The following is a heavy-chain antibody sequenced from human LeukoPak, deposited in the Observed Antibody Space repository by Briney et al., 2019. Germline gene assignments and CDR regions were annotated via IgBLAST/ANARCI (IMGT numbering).Heavy chain of an antibody. CDR1: GFTFSDYY. D-gene: IGHD3-22*01. V-gene: IGHV3-11*01. CDR2: ISSSGSTI. Sequence: GGSLRLSCAASGFTFSDYYMSWIRQAPGKGLEWVSYISSSGSTIYYADSVKGRFTISRDNAKNSLYPQMNSLRAEDTAVYYCAKTRGYYDSSGYYLDYWGQGTLVTVSS. CDR3: AKTRGYYDSSGYYLDY. J-gene: IGHJ4*02.